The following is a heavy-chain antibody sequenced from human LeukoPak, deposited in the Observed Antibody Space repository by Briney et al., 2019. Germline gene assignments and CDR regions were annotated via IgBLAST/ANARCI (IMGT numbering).Heavy chain of an antibody. D-gene: IGHD6-19*01. CDR3: ACGYSSGWWTRGYYYYGMDV. J-gene: IGHJ6*02. Sequence: GASVKVSCKASGYTFTSYAMHWVRQAPGQRLEWMGWINAGNGNTKYSQKFQGRVTITRDTSASTAYMELSSLRSEATAVYYCACGYSSGWWTRGYYYYGMDVWGQGTTVTVSS. CDR2: INAGNGNT. V-gene: IGHV1-3*01. CDR1: GYTFTSYA.